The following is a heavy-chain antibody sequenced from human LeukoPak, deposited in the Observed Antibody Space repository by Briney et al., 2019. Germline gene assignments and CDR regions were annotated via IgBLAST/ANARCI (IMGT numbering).Heavy chain of an antibody. CDR2: ISSSSSTI. J-gene: IGHJ5*02. CDR1: GFTFSSYG. CDR3: ARDRGYSSSWYRFDP. D-gene: IGHD6-13*01. V-gene: IGHV3-48*01. Sequence: GGSLRLSCAASGFTFSSYGMNWVRQAPGKGLEWVSYISSSSSTIYYADSVKGRFTISRDNAKNSLYLQMNSLRAEDTAVYYCARDRGYSSSWYRFDPWGQGTLVTVSS.